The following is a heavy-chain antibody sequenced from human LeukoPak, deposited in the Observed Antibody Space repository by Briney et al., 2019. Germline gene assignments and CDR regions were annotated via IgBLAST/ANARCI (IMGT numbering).Heavy chain of an antibody. CDR1: GGSISSYY. CDR3: ARAAAAAPAEYFQH. CDR2: IYYSGST. V-gene: IGHV4-59*01. D-gene: IGHD6-13*01. Sequence: SETLSLTCTVSGGSISSYYWSWIRQPPGKGLKWIGYIYYSGSTNYNPSLKSRVTISVDTSKNQFSLKLSSVTAADTAVYYCARAAAAAPAEYFQHWGQGTLVTVSS. J-gene: IGHJ1*01.